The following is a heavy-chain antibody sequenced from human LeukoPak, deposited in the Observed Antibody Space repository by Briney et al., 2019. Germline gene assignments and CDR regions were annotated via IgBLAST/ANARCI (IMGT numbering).Heavy chain of an antibody. CDR1: GGTFSSYA. CDR3: ASDTKNNYYGSGSCYNED. CDR2: IIPIFGTA. Sequence: SVKVSCKASGGTFSSYAISWVRQAPGQGLEWMGGIIPIFGTANYAQKFQGRVTITADESTSTAYMELSSLRSEDTAVYYCASDTKNNYYGSGSCYNEDWGQGTLVTVSS. D-gene: IGHD3-10*01. J-gene: IGHJ4*02. V-gene: IGHV1-69*13.